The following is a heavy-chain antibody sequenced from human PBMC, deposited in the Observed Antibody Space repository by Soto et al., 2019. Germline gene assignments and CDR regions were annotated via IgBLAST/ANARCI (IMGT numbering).Heavy chain of an antibody. J-gene: IGHJ4*02. CDR2: ISSSSSYI. CDR3: ARDSSPYYYGSGSYFGGDY. D-gene: IGHD3-10*01. V-gene: IGHV3-21*01. CDR1: GFTFSSYI. Sequence: LRLSCAASGFTFSSYIMNWVRQAPVKGLEWVSSISSSSSYIYYADSVKGRFTISRDNAKNSLYLQMNSLRAEDTAVYYCARDSSPYYYGSGSYFGGDYWGQGTLVTVSS.